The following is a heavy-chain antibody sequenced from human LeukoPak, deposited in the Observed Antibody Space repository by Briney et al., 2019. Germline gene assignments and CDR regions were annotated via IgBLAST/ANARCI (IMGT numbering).Heavy chain of an antibody. CDR3: ASTLYYYDSSGPHGAFDI. CDR1: GGSISSYY. D-gene: IGHD3-22*01. Sequence: SETLSLTCTVSGGSISSYYWSWIRQPPGKGLEWIGYIYYSGSTNYNPSLKSRVTISVDTSKNQFSLKLSSVTAADTAVYYCASTLYYYDSSGPHGAFDIWGQGTMVTVSS. J-gene: IGHJ3*02. CDR2: IYYSGST. V-gene: IGHV4-59*01.